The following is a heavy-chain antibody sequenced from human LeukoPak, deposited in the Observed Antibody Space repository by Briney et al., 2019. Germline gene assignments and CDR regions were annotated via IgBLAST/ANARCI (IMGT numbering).Heavy chain of an antibody. D-gene: IGHD3-10*01. CDR3: ARSLVRGVIITEYFQH. CDR1: GFTFSSYS. Sequence: PGGSLRLSCAASGFTFSSYSMNWVRQAPGKGLEWVSSISSSSSYIYYADSVKGRFTISRDNAKNSLYLQMNSLRAEDTAVYYRARSLVRGVIITEYFQHWGQGTLVTVSS. J-gene: IGHJ1*01. CDR2: ISSSSSYI. V-gene: IGHV3-21*01.